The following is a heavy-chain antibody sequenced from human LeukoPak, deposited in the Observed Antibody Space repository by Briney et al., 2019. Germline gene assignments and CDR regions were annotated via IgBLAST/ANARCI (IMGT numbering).Heavy chain of an antibody. Sequence: PGGSLRLSCAASGFTFSSYSMNWVRQAPGKGLEWVSSISSSSSYIYYADSVKGRFTISRDNAKNSLYLQMNSLRAEDTAVYYCASSSTGSLYYFDYWGQGTLVTVSS. J-gene: IGHJ4*02. D-gene: IGHD2-2*01. CDR1: GFTFSSYS. CDR2: ISSSSSYI. CDR3: ASSSTGSLYYFDY. V-gene: IGHV3-21*01.